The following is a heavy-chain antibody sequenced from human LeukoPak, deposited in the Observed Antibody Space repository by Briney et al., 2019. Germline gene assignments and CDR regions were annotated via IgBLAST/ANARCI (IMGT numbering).Heavy chain of an antibody. J-gene: IGHJ4*02. Sequence: PSETLSLTCAVYGGSFSGYYWSWIRQPPGKGLEWIGEINHSGSTNYNPSLKSRVTISVDTSKNQFSLKLSSVTAADTAVYYCARDPRGSRGWEVGYWGQGTLVTVSS. CDR3: ARDPRGSRGWEVGY. D-gene: IGHD6-19*01. V-gene: IGHV4-34*01. CDR2: INHSGST. CDR1: GGSFSGYY.